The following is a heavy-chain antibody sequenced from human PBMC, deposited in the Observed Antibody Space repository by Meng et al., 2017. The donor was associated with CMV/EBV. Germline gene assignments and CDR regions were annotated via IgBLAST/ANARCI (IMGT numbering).Heavy chain of an antibody. CDR3: AAGGNIVVVPAATMGESEYFQH. D-gene: IGHD2-2*01. CDR2: IVVGSGNT. V-gene: IGHV1-58*01. J-gene: IGHJ1*01. Sequence: VKVSCKASGFTFTSSAVQWVRQARGQRLEWIGWIVVGSGNTNYARKFQERVTITRDMSTSTAYMELSSLRSEDTAVYYCAAGGNIVVVPAATMGESEYFQHWGQGTLVTVSS. CDR1: GFTFTSSA.